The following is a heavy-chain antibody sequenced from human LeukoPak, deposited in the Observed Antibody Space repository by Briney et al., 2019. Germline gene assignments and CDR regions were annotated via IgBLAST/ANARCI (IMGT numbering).Heavy chain of an antibody. Sequence: GGSLRLSCAASGFTFSSNYMSWVRQAPGKGLEWVSVIYSGGSTYYADSVKGRFTISRDNSKNTLYLQMNSLRAEDTAVYYCARADKATIFDYWGQGTLVTVSS. CDR1: GFTFSSNY. V-gene: IGHV3-53*01. CDR2: IYSGGST. J-gene: IGHJ4*02. D-gene: IGHD5-12*01. CDR3: ARADKATIFDY.